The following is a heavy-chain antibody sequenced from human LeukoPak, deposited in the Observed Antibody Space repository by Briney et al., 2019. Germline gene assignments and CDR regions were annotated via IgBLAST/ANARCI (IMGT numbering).Heavy chain of an antibody. CDR2: IYYSGST. V-gene: IGHV4-59*12. D-gene: IGHD3-16*01. CDR1: GGSISSYY. CDR3: AREGVGGFDI. J-gene: IGHJ3*02. Sequence: SETLSLTCTVSGGSISSYYWSWIRQPPGKGLEWIGYIYYSGSTNYNPSLKSRVTISVDTSKNQFSLKLSSVTAADTAVYYCAREGVGGFDIWGQGTMATVSS.